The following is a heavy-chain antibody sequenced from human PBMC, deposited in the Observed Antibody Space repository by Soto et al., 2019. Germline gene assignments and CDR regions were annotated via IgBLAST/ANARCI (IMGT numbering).Heavy chain of an antibody. Sequence: QLQLQESGPGLVKPSETLSLTCTVSGGSISSSSYYWGWIRQPPGKGLEWIGSIYYSGGTYYNPSLKSRVTISVDTSKNQFSLKLSSVTAADTAVYYCAASTKYCSGGSCYVVYMDVWGKGTTVTVSS. D-gene: IGHD2-15*01. J-gene: IGHJ6*03. CDR2: IYYSGGT. V-gene: IGHV4-39*01. CDR1: GGSISSSSYY. CDR3: AASTKYCSGGSCYVVYMDV.